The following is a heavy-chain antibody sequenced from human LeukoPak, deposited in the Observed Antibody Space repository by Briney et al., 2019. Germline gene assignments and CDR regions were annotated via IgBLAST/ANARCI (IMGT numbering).Heavy chain of an antibody. CDR2: IYYSGST. D-gene: IGHD2-21*01. J-gene: IGHJ4*02. CDR1: GGSISSYY. V-gene: IGHV4-59*01. CDR3: ARGRALFY. Sequence: SETLPLTCTVSGGSISSYYWSWIRHPPGKGLEWIGYIYYSGSTNYNPSLKSRVTISVDKSKNQFSLKLSSVTAADTAVYYCARGRALFYWCQGTLVTVSS.